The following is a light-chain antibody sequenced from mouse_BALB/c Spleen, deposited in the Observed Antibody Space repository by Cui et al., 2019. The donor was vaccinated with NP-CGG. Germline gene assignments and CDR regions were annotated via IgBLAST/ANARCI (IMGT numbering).Light chain of an antibody. J-gene: IGLJ1*01. CDR1: TGTVTTNNY. CDR2: GTN. Sequence: QAVVTQEFALTTSPGETVTLTCRSSTGTVTTNNYANWVQEKPDHLFTGLIGGTNNRAPGVPARFSGSLIGDKAALTITGAQTEDETIYFCVLWYSNHWVFGGGTKLTVL. V-gene: IGLV1*01. CDR3: VLWYSNHWV.